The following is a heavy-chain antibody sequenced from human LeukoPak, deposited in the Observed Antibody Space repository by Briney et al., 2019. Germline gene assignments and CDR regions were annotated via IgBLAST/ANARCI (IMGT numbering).Heavy chain of an antibody. Sequence: GGPLRLSCAASGFTFSYYSMNWVRQAPGKGLEWISYSNTDGTISYADSVKGRFTISRDNAENSLYLQMNSLRDEDTAVYFCVRDRDYAFAFWGQGTMVTVSS. CDR2: SNTDGTI. V-gene: IGHV3-48*02. CDR3: VRDRDYAFAF. CDR1: GFTFSYYS. J-gene: IGHJ3*01.